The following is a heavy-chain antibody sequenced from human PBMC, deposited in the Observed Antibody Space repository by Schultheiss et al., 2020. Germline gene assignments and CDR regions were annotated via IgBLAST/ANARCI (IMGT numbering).Heavy chain of an antibody. J-gene: IGHJ4*02. CDR2: VSASGGST. V-gene: IGHV3-23*01. CDR3: AIDPPQGASGWQN. Sequence: GGSLRLSCAASGFTFSSYAMSWARQAPGKGLDWVSTVSASGGSTYYADSVKGRFSVSRDNSKNTVFLEMNSLRAEDTAVFYCAIDPPQGASGWQNWGQGTLVTVSS. CDR1: GFTFSSYA. D-gene: IGHD6-19*01.